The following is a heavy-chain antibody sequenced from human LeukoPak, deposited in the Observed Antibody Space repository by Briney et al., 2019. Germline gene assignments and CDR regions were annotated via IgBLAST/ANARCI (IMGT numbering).Heavy chain of an antibody. D-gene: IGHD2-15*01. V-gene: IGHV4-61*02. CDR3: VRERVAATNGFDY. J-gene: IGHJ4*02. CDR2: IYTSGST. CDR1: GGSISSGSYY. Sequence: PSQTLSLTCTVSGGSISSGSYYWSWIRQPAGKGLEWIGRIYTSGSTNYNPSLKSRVTISVDTSKNQFSLKLSSVTAADTAVYYCVRERVAATNGFDYWGQGTLVTVSS.